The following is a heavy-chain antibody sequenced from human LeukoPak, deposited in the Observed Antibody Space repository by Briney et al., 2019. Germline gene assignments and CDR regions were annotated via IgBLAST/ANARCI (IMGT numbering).Heavy chain of an antibody. CDR3: ARDSGTTGSGNYYYYYMDV. CDR1: GGTFSSYA. J-gene: IGHJ6*03. Sequence: SVTVSCKASGGTFSSYAISWVRQAPGQGLEWMGGIIPIFGTANYAQKFQGRVTITTDESTSTAYMELSSLRSEDTAVYYCARDSGTTGSGNYYYYYMDVWGKGTTVTVSS. V-gene: IGHV1-69*05. D-gene: IGHD3-10*01. CDR2: IIPIFGTA.